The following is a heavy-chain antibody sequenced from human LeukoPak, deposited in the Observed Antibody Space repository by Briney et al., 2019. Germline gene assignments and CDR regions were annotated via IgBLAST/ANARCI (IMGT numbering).Heavy chain of an antibody. CDR1: GGFFSGYY. D-gene: IGHD1-26*01. Sequence: SETLSLTCAVYGGFFSGYYWSWIRQPPGKGLEWIGEINHSGSTNYNPSLKSRVTISVDTSKNQFSLKLSSVTAADTAVYYCARGRVEVGATYYFDYWGQGTLVTVSS. CDR3: ARGRVEVGATYYFDY. V-gene: IGHV4-34*01. CDR2: INHSGST. J-gene: IGHJ4*02.